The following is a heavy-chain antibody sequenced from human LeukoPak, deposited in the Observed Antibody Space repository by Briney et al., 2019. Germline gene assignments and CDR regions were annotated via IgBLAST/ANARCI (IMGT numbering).Heavy chain of an antibody. V-gene: IGHV1-18*01. CDR3: ARDLLISASLPRFDP. D-gene: IGHD3-16*01. CDR2: ISAYNGNT. J-gene: IGHJ5*02. CDR1: GYTFTSYG. Sequence: ASVKVSCKASGYTFTSYGISWVRQAPGQGLEWMGWISAYNGNTNYAQKLQGRVTMTTDTSTSTAYMELRSLRSDDTAVYYCARDLLISASLPRFDPWGQGTLVTVSS.